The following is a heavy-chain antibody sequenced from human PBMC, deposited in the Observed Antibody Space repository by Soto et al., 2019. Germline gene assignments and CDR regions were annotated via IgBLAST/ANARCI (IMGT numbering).Heavy chain of an antibody. J-gene: IGHJ4*02. V-gene: IGHV4-34*01. CDR3: GRLSVGYILSGYYPANFAY. D-gene: IGHD3-9*01. CDR2: INHSGST. Sequence: SETLSLTCAVYGGSFSRYYWSWIRQPPGKGLEWIGEINHSGSTNYNPPLKSRVTISVDTSKNQFSLKLSSVTAAHTAVYYCGRLSVGYILSGYYPANFAYWGQRTLDT. CDR1: GGSFSRYY.